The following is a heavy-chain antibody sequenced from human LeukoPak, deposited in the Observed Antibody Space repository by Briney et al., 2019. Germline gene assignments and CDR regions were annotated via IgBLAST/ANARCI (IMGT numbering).Heavy chain of an antibody. Sequence: SQTLSLTCTVSGGSISSGDYYWSWFRQPPGKGLEWIGYIYYSGSTYYNPSLKSRVTISVDTSKNQFSLKLSSVTAADTAVYYCARGTVPAPVDYWGQGTLVTVSS. CDR3: ARGTVPAPVDY. D-gene: IGHD2-2*01. CDR2: IYYSGST. CDR1: GGSISSGDYY. V-gene: IGHV4-30-4*01. J-gene: IGHJ4*02.